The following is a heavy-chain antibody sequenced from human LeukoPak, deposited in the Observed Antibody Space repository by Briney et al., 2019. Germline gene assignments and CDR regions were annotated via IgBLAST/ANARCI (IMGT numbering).Heavy chain of an antibody. CDR1: GFTVSSNY. CDR3: ARVTGYIVEDYFDY. V-gene: IGHV3-53*01. CDR2: IYSGGSR. J-gene: IGHJ4*02. D-gene: IGHD3-22*01. Sequence: GGSLRLSCAASGFTVSSNYMSWVRQAPGKGLEWVSVIYSGGSRYYADSVKGRFTISRDNSKNTLYLQMNSLRAEDTAVYYCARVTGYIVEDYFDYWGQGTLVTVSS.